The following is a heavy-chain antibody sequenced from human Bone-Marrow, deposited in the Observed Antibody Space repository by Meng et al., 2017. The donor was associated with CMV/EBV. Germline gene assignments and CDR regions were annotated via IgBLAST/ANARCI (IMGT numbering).Heavy chain of an antibody. CDR2: IYYSGST. Sequence: SETLSLTCTVSGGSISSSRYYWGWIRQPPGKGLEWIGTIYYSGSTNYNPSLKSRVTISADTSKNQFSLNLSSVTAADTALYYCARGRGFLEWFFDYWGQGTLVTVSS. CDR3: ARGRGFLEWFFDY. J-gene: IGHJ4*02. CDR1: GGSISSSRYY. D-gene: IGHD3-3*01. V-gene: IGHV4-39*07.